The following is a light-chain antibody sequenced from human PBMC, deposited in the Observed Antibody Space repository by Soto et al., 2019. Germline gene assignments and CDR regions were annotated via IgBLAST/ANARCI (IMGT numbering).Light chain of an antibody. CDR2: EVI. J-gene: IGLJ1*01. V-gene: IGLV2-14*01. CDR1: SSDVGGYNY. CDR3: SSYTSRDTLV. Sequence: ALAQPASVSGSPGQSITISCTGTSSDVGGYNYVSWYQQHPDKAPKLIICEVINRPSGVSNRFSGSKSGNTASLTISGLQAEDEADYYCSSYTSRDTLVFGTGTKVTVL.